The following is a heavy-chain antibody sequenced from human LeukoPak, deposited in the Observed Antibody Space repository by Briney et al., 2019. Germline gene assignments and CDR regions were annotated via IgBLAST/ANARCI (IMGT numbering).Heavy chain of an antibody. D-gene: IGHD3-10*01. J-gene: IGHJ4*02. V-gene: IGHV1-46*01. CDR1: GDTFTNYY. CDR2: INPSGSST. CDR3: AREGFYGRELFPAFDY. Sequence: ASVKVSCKASGDTFTNYYIHWVRQAPGQGLEWMGIINPSGSSTSYAQKFQGRVTTTRDTSTSTVNMELSNLRSEDTAVYYCAREGFYGRELFPAFDYWGQGTLVTVSS.